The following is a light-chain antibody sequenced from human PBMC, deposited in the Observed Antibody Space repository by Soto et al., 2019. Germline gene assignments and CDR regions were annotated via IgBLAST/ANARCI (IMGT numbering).Light chain of an antibody. CDR1: SSDVGGYNY. J-gene: IGLJ1*01. CDR3: SSYKSSSTYG. Sequence: ALTQPASVSGSPGQKITISCTGASSDVGGYNYVSWYQQHPGKAPKLMIYEVSNRPSGVSNRFSGSKSGNTASLTISGLQAEDEADYHCSSYKSSSTYGFGTRTKVTV. CDR2: EVS. V-gene: IGLV2-14*01.